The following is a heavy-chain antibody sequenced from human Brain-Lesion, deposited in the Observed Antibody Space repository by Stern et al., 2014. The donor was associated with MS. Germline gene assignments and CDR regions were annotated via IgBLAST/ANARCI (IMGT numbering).Heavy chain of an antibody. D-gene: IGHD2-15*01. CDR3: AGEEDIRYCSGGSCTGNWFDP. CDR2: IYYSGNT. CDR1: GGSVSSTSYA. V-gene: IGHV4-39*01. J-gene: IGHJ5*02. Sequence: VQLVESGPGLVKPSETLSLTCTVAGGSVSSTSYAWAWIRQPPGKGLAWIGTIYYSGNTYYSPSLKSRLTISLDTSKNQFSLQLRFVTAADTAVYYCAGEEDIRYCSGGSCTGNWFDPWGQGTLVTVSS.